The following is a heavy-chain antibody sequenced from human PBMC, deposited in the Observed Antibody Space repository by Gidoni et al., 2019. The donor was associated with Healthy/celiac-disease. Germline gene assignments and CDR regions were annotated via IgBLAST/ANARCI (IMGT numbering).Heavy chain of an antibody. Sequence: EVQLVQSGAEVKKPGESLKISCKGSGYSLTSYWIGWVRQMPGKGLEWMGIIYPGDSDTRYSPSFQGQVTISADKSISTAYLQWSSLKASDTAMYYCARQDTAMPNYYYYYGMDVWGQGTTVTVSS. CDR2: IYPGDSDT. V-gene: IGHV5-51*01. J-gene: IGHJ6*02. CDR3: ARQDTAMPNYYYYYGMDV. D-gene: IGHD5-18*01. CDR1: GYSLTSYW.